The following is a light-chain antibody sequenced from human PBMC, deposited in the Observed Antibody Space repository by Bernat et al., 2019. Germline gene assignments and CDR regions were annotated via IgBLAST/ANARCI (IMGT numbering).Light chain of an antibody. V-gene: IGLV1-51*01. J-gene: IGLJ2*01. Sequence: QSVLTQPPSVSAAPGQKVIISCSGSSSNIGTNFVFWYQHLPGTAPKLLIYDNDKRPSGIPDRFSGSKSGTSATLGITGPQTGDEADYYCGTWDSSLSAAVFGGGTQLTVL. CDR1: SSNIGTNF. CDR3: GTWDSSLSAAV. CDR2: DND.